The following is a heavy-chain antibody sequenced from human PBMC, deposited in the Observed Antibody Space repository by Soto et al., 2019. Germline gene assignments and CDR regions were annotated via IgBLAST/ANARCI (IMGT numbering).Heavy chain of an antibody. CDR1: GSTFTSYY. D-gene: IGHD6-19*01. V-gene: IGHV1-8*01. Sequence: ASVNVSFKSSGSTFTSYYINWGRRATGQGLEWMGGMNPNSGNTGYAQKFQGRVTMTRNTSISTAYMELSSLRSEDTAVYYCARGRSSGWYKSQFDYWGQGTLVTVSS. CDR2: MNPNSGNT. J-gene: IGHJ4*02. CDR3: ARGRSSGWYKSQFDY.